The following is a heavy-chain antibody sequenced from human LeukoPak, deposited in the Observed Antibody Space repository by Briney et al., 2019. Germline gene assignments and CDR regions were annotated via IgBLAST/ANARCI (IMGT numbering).Heavy chain of an antibody. D-gene: IGHD6-19*01. CDR3: ARQSYSSGWQTRSQLGGFYYFDY. Sequence: GASVKVSCKASGYTFTSYGISWVRQAPGQGLEWMGWISVYNANTNYAQKLQGRDTMTTDTSTSTAYMELRSLRSDDTAVYYCARQSYSSGWQTRSQLGGFYYFDYWGQGTLVTVSS. J-gene: IGHJ4*02. V-gene: IGHV1-18*01. CDR1: GYTFTSYG. CDR2: ISVYNANT.